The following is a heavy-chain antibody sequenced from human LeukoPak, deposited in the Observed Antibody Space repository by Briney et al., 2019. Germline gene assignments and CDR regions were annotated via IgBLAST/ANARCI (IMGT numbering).Heavy chain of an antibody. Sequence: GGSLGLSCVASEFTFSSHAMNWVRQAPGKGLEGVSSISGGGESTYYAASVKGRFTVSRDNSKNTLYLQINSLRGEDTAVYYCAKGKYSSGGVPDYWGQGTLVTVSS. D-gene: IGHD6-19*01. CDR2: ISGGGEST. J-gene: IGHJ4*02. CDR3: AKGKYSSGGVPDY. V-gene: IGHV3-23*01. CDR1: EFTFSSHA.